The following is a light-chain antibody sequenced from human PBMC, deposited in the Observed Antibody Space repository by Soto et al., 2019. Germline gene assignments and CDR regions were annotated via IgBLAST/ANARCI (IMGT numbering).Light chain of an antibody. CDR3: AAWDDSLDDVV. CDR2: RNN. J-gene: IGLJ2*01. V-gene: IGLV1-47*01. CDR1: SSNIGSDY. Sequence: QSVLTQPPSASGTPGQRVTISCSGSSSNIGSDYVFWYQHLPGTAPKLLIYRNNQRPSGVPARFSGSKSGTSASLAISGLRSEDDGDYYCAAWDDSLDDVVFGGGTKVTVL.